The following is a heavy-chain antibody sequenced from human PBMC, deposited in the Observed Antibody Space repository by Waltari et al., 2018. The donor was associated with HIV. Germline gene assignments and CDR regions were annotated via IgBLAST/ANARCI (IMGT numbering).Heavy chain of an antibody. J-gene: IGHJ4*02. CDR1: GFSFSDLW. CDR3: ARAER. CDR2: INEDGNKK. Sequence: EVRQVESGGGLVQPGGSLRLSCAASGFSFSDLWMSWVRQAPGKGPECVANINEDGNKKYHVDSVEGRFTISRDNAKNLLYLQMNSLRAEDTAVYYCARAERWGQGVLVIVSS. V-gene: IGHV3-7*01.